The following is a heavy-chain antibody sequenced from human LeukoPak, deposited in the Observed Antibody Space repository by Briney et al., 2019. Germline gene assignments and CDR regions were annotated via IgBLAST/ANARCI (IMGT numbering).Heavy chain of an antibody. CDR1: GFTFSSYW. V-gene: IGHV3-7*01. Sequence: PGGSLRLSCAASGFTFSSYWMSWVRQAPGKGLEWVTNIKPDGSEKYYVDSVKGRFTISRDNAKNSLYLQMNSLRAEDTALYYCARDTVGATDYWGQGTLVTVSS. CDR3: ARDTVGATDY. D-gene: IGHD1-26*01. J-gene: IGHJ4*02. CDR2: IKPDGSEK.